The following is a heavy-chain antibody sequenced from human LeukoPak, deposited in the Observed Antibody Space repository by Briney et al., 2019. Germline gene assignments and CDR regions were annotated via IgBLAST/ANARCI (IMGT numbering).Heavy chain of an antibody. J-gene: IGHJ4*02. CDR1: GGTFSSYA. D-gene: IGHD3-10*01. CDR2: IIPIFGTT. CDR3: ARASRTKYGSGSYYQIDY. V-gene: IGHV1-69*13. Sequence: GASVKVSCKASGGTFSSYAISWVRQAPGQGLEWMGGIIPIFGTTNYAQTFQGRVTIIPDESTSTAYMELSSLRSEDPAVYYCARASRTKYGSGSYYQIDYWGQGTLVTVSS.